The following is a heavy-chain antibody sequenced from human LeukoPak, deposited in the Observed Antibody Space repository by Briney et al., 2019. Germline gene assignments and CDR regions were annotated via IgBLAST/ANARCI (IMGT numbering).Heavy chain of an antibody. Sequence: ASVKVSCKASGYTFNSHGISWARQAPGQGLEWMGWISAYNGDTNYAQKFQGRVTLTTDRTTSTAYLELRSLRSDDTAVYYCARDPSNTSGWKTWFDPWGQGTLVTVSS. D-gene: IGHD6-19*01. V-gene: IGHV1-18*04. CDR2: ISAYNGDT. CDR1: GYTFNSHG. J-gene: IGHJ5*02. CDR3: ARDPSNTSGWKTWFDP.